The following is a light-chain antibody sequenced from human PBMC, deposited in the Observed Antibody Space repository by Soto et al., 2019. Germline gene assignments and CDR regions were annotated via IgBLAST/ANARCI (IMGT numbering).Light chain of an antibody. J-gene: IGKJ5*01. V-gene: IGKV1-33*01. Sequence: IQMTQSPSSLSASVGDRVTITGQASQDISNHLNWYQQTQGKAPKLLIYDASNLETGVPSRFSGSGSGTDFTVPISRLQPEDFATYSCQQYYNLPITFGQGTRLEI. CDR3: QQYYNLPIT. CDR1: QDISNH. CDR2: DAS.